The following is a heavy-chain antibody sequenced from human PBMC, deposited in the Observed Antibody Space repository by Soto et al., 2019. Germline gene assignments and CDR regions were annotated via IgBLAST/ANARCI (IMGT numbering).Heavy chain of an antibody. D-gene: IGHD1-26*01. J-gene: IGHJ6*02. Sequence: QVQLVQSGAEVKKPGSSVKVSCKASGGTFSSYAISWVRQAPGQGLEWMGGIIPIFGTANYAQKFQGRVTITADESTSTAYMELSSLRSEDTAVYYCATPRGATLNDYYYYGMDVWGQGTTVTVSS. CDR3: ATPRGATLNDYYYYGMDV. CDR1: GGTFSSYA. V-gene: IGHV1-69*01. CDR2: IIPIFGTA.